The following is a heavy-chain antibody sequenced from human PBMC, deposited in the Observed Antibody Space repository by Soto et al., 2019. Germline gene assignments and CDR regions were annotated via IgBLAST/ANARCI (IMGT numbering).Heavy chain of an antibody. V-gene: IGHV1-8*01. CDR2: MNPNSGNT. Sequence: LVKGDFKSAWYRFTVDDIDWGRKGTRQGLEWMGWMNPNSGNTGYAQKFQGRVTMTRNTSISTAYMELSSLRSEDTAVYYCARGLLHYSDSSGYYPGAPAFDYSGQGTLVTVSS. J-gene: IGHJ4*02. CDR3: ARGLLHYSDSSGYYPGAPAFDY. D-gene: IGHD3-22*01. CDR1: WYRFTVDD.